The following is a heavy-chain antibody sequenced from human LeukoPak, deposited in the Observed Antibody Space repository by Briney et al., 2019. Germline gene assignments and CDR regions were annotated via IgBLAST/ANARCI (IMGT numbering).Heavy chain of an antibody. CDR2: ISWNSGRI. D-gene: IGHD3-22*01. J-gene: IGHJ4*02. Sequence: GRSLRLSCAASGFTIDEYAMHWVRQAPGKGLEWVSGISWNSGRIDYADSVKGRFTISRDNAKNPLYLQMNSLRTEDTALYYCAKAGYDSSGYPFDYWGQGTLVTVSS. CDR3: AKAGYDSSGYPFDY. CDR1: GFTIDEYA. V-gene: IGHV3-9*01.